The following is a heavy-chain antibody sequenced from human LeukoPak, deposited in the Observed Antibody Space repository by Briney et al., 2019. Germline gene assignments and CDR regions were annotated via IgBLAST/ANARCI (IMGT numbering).Heavy chain of an antibody. CDR1: GFTFSSYA. CDR2: ISSSSSYI. Sequence: PGGSLRLSCAASGFTFSSYAMSWVRQAPGKGLEWVSSISSSSSYIYYADSVKGRFTISRDNAKNSLYLQMNSLRAEDTAVYYCARSCSSTSCHMNWGQGTLVTVSS. D-gene: IGHD2-2*02. CDR3: ARSCSSTSCHMN. J-gene: IGHJ4*02. V-gene: IGHV3-21*01.